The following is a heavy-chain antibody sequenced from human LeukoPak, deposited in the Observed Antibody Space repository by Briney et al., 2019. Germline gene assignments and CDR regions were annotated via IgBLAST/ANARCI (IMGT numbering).Heavy chain of an antibody. Sequence: PGGSLRLSCAASGFTFSSYSMNWVRQAPGKGLEWVSSIGGSSSSLYYADSLKGRFTISRDNVRNSLYLQMNSLRAEDTAVYYCAREIDEGFDYWGQGTLVTVSS. CDR2: IGGSSSSL. J-gene: IGHJ4*02. V-gene: IGHV3-21*01. CDR1: GFTFSSYS. CDR3: AREIDEGFDY.